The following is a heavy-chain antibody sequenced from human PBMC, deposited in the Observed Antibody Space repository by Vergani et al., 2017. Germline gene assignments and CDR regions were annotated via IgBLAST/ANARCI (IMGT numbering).Heavy chain of an antibody. CDR2: ISDSGTSI. Sequence: LQLVESGGGLVQPGGSLRLSCAASGSTVSGNYMTWVRQAPGKGLEWVSHISDSGTSINYADSVKGRFTVSRDNAKKSLYLQMTSLRVEDTAVYYCARGNWNDGFNSYYYMDVWGKGTTVTVSS. D-gene: IGHD1-1*01. V-gene: IGHV3-11*01. J-gene: IGHJ6*03. CDR3: ARGNWNDGFNSYYYMDV. CDR1: GSTVSGNY.